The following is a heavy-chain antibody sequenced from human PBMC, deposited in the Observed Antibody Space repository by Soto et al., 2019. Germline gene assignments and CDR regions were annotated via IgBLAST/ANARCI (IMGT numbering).Heavy chain of an antibody. CDR1: GFTFSSYW. Sequence: EVQLVESGGGLVQPGGSLRLSCAASGFTFSSYWMHWVRQAPGKGLVWVSRINSDGSSTSYADSVKGRFTISRDNAKNTVYLQMNSLRAEDTAVYYCARDRGGYCSGGSCYRGYWGQGTLVTVSS. V-gene: IGHV3-74*01. CDR3: ARDRGGYCSGGSCYRGY. D-gene: IGHD2-15*01. CDR2: INSDGSST. J-gene: IGHJ4*02.